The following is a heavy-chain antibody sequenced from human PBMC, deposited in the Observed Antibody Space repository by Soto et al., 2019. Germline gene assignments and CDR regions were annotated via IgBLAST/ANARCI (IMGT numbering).Heavy chain of an antibody. CDR2: IYYSGST. D-gene: IGHD6-13*01. J-gene: IGHJ4*02. V-gene: IGHV4-59*01. CDR1: GGSISSYY. Sequence: SETLSLTCTVSGGSISSYYWSWIRQPPGKGLEWIGYIYYSGSTNYNPSLKSRVTISVDTSRNQFSLKLSSVTAADTAVYYCATLAAAGSDYWGQGTLVTVSS. CDR3: ATLAAAGSDY.